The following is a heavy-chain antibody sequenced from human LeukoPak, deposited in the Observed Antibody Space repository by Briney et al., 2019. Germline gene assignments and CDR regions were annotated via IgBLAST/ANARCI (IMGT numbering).Heavy chain of an antibody. J-gene: IGHJ6*03. CDR1: GFTFSSYA. D-gene: IGHD3-3*01. CDR3: ARAPPHYDFWSGYYVYYMDV. CDR2: ISYDGSNK. V-gene: IGHV3-30*07. Sequence: PGGSLRLSCAASGFTFSSYAMHWVRQAPGKGLEWVAVISYDGSNKYYADSVKGRFTISRDNAKNSLYLQMNSLRAEDTAVYYCARAPPHYDFWSGYYVYYMDVWGKGTTVTVSS.